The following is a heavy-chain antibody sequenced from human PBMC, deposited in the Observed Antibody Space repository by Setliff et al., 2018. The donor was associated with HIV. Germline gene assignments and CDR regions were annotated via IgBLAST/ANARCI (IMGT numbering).Heavy chain of an antibody. Sequence: PGGSLRLSCAAFGFTLKNAWMSWVRQAPGKGLEWVGRVKTRSDGGTTEYAAAVKGRFTISRDDSKNMLYLQMHSVRVDDTAAYYCAKGVKWLDPWGQGTLVTVSS. J-gene: IGHJ5*02. CDR3: AKGVKWLDP. CDR2: VKTRSDGGTT. CDR1: GFTLKNAW. V-gene: IGHV3-15*05. D-gene: IGHD3-16*01.